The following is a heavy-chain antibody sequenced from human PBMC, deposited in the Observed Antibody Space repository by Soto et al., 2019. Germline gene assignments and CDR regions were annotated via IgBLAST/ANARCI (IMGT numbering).Heavy chain of an antibody. Sequence: EVQLLESGGGLVHPGWSLRLSCAASGFTFSAYDMSWVRQAPGKGLEWVSAISGSGDSTYYADSVKGRFTISRDNSKNTLFRPMNSLRGEDTAVYYCARGRLTYWGQGTLVTVSS. CDR2: ISGSGDST. CDR1: GFTFSAYD. CDR3: ARGRLTY. D-gene: IGHD2-21*02. J-gene: IGHJ4*02. V-gene: IGHV3-23*01.